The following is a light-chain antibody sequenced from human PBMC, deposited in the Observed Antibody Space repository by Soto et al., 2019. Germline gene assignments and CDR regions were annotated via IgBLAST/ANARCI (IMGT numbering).Light chain of an antibody. Sequence: VLTQTPLSSPVTLGQPASISCRSSESLEHSNGDTYFSWLQQRPGQPPRLLIYKISERFSGVPDRFSGSGAGTDFTLKISRVEAEDVGVYYCQQYNSYTITFGQGTRLEIK. CDR2: KIS. CDR3: QQYNSYTIT. J-gene: IGKJ5*01. CDR1: ESLEHSNGDTY. V-gene: IGKV2-24*01.